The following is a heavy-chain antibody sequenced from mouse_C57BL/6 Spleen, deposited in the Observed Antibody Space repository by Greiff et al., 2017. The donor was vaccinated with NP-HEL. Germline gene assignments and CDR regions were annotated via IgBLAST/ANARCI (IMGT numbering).Heavy chain of an antibody. D-gene: IGHD4-1*01. CDR2: IWRGGST. V-gene: IGHV2-5*01. Sequence: QVQLQQSGPGLVQPSQSLSITCTVSGFSLTSYGVHWVRQSPGKGLEWLGVIWRGGSTDYNAAFMSRLSLTKDNSKSQVFFKMNSLQADDTAIYYCAKEETGLFDYWGQGTTLTVSS. CDR3: AKEETGLFDY. J-gene: IGHJ2*01. CDR1: GFSLTSYG.